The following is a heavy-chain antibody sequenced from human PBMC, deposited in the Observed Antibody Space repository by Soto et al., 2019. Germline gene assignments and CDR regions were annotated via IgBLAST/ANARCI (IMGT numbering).Heavy chain of an antibody. D-gene: IGHD6-13*01. CDR2: IYHSGST. CDR1: GGSISSSNW. CDR3: ARWIEGYSSSWYIDY. Sequence: NPSETLSLTCAVSGGSISSSNWWRWVRQPPGKGLEWIGEIYHSGSTNYNPSLKSRVTISVDKSKNQFSLKLSSVTAADTAVYYCARWIEGYSSSWYIDYRGQGTRVTGAS. J-gene: IGHJ4*02. V-gene: IGHV4-4*02.